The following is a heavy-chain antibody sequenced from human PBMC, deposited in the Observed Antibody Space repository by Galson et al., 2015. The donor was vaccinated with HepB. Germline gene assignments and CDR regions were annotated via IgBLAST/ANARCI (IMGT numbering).Heavy chain of an antibody. V-gene: IGHV1-24*01. D-gene: IGHD6-19*01. J-gene: IGHJ4*02. CDR3: ATGIFSGWYSSEPGY. CDR2: FDPEDGET. Sequence: SVKVSCKVSGYTLTELSMHWVRQAPGKGLEWMGGFDPEDGETIYAQKFQGRVTMTEGTSTDTAYMELSSLRSEDTAVYYCATGIFSGWYSSEPGYWGQGTLVTVSS. CDR1: GYTLTELS.